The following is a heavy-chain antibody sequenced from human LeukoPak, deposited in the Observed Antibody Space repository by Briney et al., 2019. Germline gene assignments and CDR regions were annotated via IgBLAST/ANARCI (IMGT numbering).Heavy chain of an antibody. CDR3: ARDLSVGAKPNLGFDY. Sequence: GGSLRLSCAASGFTFDDYGMSWVRQAPGKGLEWVSGINWNGGSTGYADSVKGRFTISRDNAKNSLYLQMNSLRAEDTAIYYCARDLSVGAKPNLGFDYWGQGTLVTVSS. D-gene: IGHD1-26*01. V-gene: IGHV3-20*04. CDR1: GFTFDDYG. CDR2: INWNGGST. J-gene: IGHJ4*02.